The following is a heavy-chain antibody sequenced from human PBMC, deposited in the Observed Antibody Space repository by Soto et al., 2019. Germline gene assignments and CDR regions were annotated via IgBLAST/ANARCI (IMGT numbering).Heavy chain of an antibody. CDR3: ARARADNWNNLFDF. CDR1: GYTFTDYY. CDR2: INLKSGGT. V-gene: IGHV1-2*02. J-gene: IGHJ4*02. Sequence: ASVKVSCKASGYTFTDYYMHWMRQAPGQGLEWLGWINLKSGGTTYTQNFRGRVTMTWDTSITTAFMELSRLMSDDTAVYYCARARADNWNNLFDFWGQGTLVTVSS. D-gene: IGHD1-20*01.